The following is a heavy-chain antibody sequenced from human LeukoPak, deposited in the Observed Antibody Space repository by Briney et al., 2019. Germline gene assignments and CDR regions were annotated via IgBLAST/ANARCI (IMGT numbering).Heavy chain of an antibody. V-gene: IGHV4-59*01. D-gene: IGHD3-22*01. J-gene: IGHJ3*02. CDR1: GGSISSYY. CDR3: ARVRYYYDSSGYYARAFDI. CDR2: IYYSGST. Sequence: SETLSLTCTVSGGSISSYYWSWIRQPPGKGLEWIGYIYYSGSTNYNPSLKSRVTISVDTSKNQFSLKLSSVTAADTAVYYCARVRYYYDSSGYYARAFDIWGQGTMVTVSS.